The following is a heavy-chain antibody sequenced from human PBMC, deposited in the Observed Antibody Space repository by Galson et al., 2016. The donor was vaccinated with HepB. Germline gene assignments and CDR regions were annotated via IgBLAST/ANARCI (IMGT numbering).Heavy chain of an antibody. J-gene: IGHJ4*02. V-gene: IGHV4-4*02. CDR1: GGSISSYNW. Sequence: SETLSLTCAVSGGSISSYNWWTWVRRPPGKGLEWIGEIFHSGSTNYSPSLQSRVTMFVYKSRSQFSLRLKSVTAADTAVYYCARTTRGYSYGTIFDFWGRGTLVTVSS. CDR2: IFHSGST. D-gene: IGHD5-18*01. CDR3: ARTTRGYSYGTIFDF.